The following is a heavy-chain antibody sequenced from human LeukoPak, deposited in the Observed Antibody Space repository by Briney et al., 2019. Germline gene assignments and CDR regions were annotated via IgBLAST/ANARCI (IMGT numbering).Heavy chain of an antibody. CDR3: ARDFHDYVWGSYRQTDAFDI. CDR2: MNPNSGNT. J-gene: IGHJ3*02. Sequence: ASVKVSCKASGYTFTSYDINWVRQATGQGLEWMGWMNPNSGNTGYAQKFQGRVTMTRNTSISTAYMELSSLRSEDTAAYYCARDFHDYVWGSYRQTDAFDIWGQGTMVTVSS. D-gene: IGHD3-16*02. V-gene: IGHV1-8*01. CDR1: GYTFTSYD.